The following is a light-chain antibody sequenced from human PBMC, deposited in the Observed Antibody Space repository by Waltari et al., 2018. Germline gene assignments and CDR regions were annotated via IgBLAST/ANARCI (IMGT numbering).Light chain of an antibody. CDR3: QNYVRLPAT. J-gene: IGKJ1*01. CDR1: QSIRTY. Sequence: VLTQSPGTLSLSPGERATLAGKASQSIRTYLAWYQQKPGQAPRLLIYQASSKATGIPDRFSGSGSGTDFSLTISRLEPEDFAVYYCQNYVRLPATFGQGTKVEIK. V-gene: IGKV3-20*01. CDR2: QAS.